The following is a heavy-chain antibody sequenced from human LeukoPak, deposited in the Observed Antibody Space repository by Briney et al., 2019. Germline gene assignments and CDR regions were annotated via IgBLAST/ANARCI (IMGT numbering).Heavy chain of an antibody. Sequence: PGGSLRLSCAASGFTFSSYAMHWARQAPGKGLEWVAVISYDGSNKYYADSVKGRFTISRDNSKNTLYLQMNSLRAEDTAVYYCAGDRVGATDYFDYWGQGTLVTVSS. V-gene: IGHV3-30-3*01. CDR3: AGDRVGATDYFDY. CDR2: ISYDGSNK. J-gene: IGHJ4*02. CDR1: GFTFSSYA. D-gene: IGHD1-26*01.